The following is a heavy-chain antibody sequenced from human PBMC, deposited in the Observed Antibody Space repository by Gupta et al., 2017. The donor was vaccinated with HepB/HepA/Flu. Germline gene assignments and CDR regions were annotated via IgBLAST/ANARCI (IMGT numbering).Heavy chain of an antibody. CDR1: GFTLSGRD. J-gene: IGHJ1*01. CDR3: AELKWADYLRI. D-gene: IGHD4-11*01. Sequence: EMQLLESWGGFVQPGGALRLSCAASGFTLSGRDMYWVRQAPEKGLEWVSSIPRNSSNIYYVDSVKGRFTVSRDEAKNTLYLQMNSLRAEDTAVYYCAELKWADYLRIWGQGTLVTVSS. CDR2: IPRNSSNI. V-gene: IGHV3-23*01.